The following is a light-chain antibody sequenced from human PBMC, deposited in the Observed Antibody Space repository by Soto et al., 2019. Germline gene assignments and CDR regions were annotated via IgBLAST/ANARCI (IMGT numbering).Light chain of an antibody. CDR1: TSNIGTGYD. CDR2: GNS. J-gene: IGLJ2*01. CDR3: CSYAGGYTHAV. Sequence: QSVLTQPPSVSGAPGQRVTISCTGSTSNIGTGYDVHWYQQLPGTAPKLLIYGNSKRPSGVPDRISGSKSGSSASLAITGLQADDEADYYCCSYAGGYTHAVFGGGTKVTVL. V-gene: IGLV1-40*01.